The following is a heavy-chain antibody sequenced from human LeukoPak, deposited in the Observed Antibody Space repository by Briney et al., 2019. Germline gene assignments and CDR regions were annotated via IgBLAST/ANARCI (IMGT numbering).Heavy chain of an antibody. D-gene: IGHD3-10*01. CDR2: IYSGGST. CDR1: GFTVSSNY. CDR3: VATMVRGVITGMDV. J-gene: IGHJ6*04. Sequence: GGSLRLSCAASGFTVSSNYMSWVRQAPGKGLEWVSVIYSGGSTYYADSVKGRFTISRDNSKNTLYLQMNSLRAEGTAVYYCVATMVRGVITGMDVWGKGTTVTVSS. V-gene: IGHV3-53*01.